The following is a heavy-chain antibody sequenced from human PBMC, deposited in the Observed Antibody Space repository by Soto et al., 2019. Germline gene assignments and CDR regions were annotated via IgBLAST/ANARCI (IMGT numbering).Heavy chain of an antibody. CDR2: IYYSGST. Sequence: QVQLQESGPGLVKPSQTLSLTCTVSGGSISSGGYYWSWIRQHPGKGLAWIGYIYYSGSTYYNPSLKRRVTISVDTSKNQFSPKLSSVTAADTSVYYGAREQPTSYGDYVKWGQGTLVTVSP. V-gene: IGHV4-31*03. CDR1: GGSISSGGYY. D-gene: IGHD4-17*01. CDR3: AREQPTSYGDYVK. J-gene: IGHJ4*02.